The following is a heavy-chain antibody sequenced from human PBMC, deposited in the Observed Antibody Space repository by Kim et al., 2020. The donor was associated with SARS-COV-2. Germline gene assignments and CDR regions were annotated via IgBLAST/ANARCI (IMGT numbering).Heavy chain of an antibody. D-gene: IGHD6-13*01. CDR2: IKQDGSEK. V-gene: IGHV3-7*03. J-gene: IGHJ4*02. CDR3: ARAREPSSSWYPLGY. Sequence: GGSLRLSCAASGFTFSSYWMSWVRQAPGKGLEWVANIKQDGSEKYYVDSVKGRFTISRDNAKNSLYLQMNSLRAVDTAVYYCARAREPSSSWYPLGYWGQGTLVTVSS. CDR1: GFTFSSYW.